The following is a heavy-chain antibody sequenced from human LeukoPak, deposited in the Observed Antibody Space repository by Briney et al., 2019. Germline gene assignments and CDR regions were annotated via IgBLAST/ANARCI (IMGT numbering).Heavy chain of an antibody. J-gene: IGHJ4*02. CDR3: ARQGPLGYCSSPSCFPSFDY. CDR2: IYPGDSDT. V-gene: IGHV5-51*01. D-gene: IGHD2-2*01. CDR1: GYNFTNYW. Sequence: GESLKISWKGPGYNFTNYWIAWVRQMPGKGLEWMGIIYPGDSDTRYSPSFQGQVTISTDKSISTAYLQWSSLKPSNTAIYYCARQGPLGYCSSPSCFPSFDYWGQGTLVTVSS.